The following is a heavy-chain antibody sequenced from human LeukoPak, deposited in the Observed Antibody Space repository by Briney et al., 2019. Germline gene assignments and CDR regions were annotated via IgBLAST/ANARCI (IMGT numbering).Heavy chain of an antibody. Sequence: GASVKVSCKASGGTFSSYAISWVRQAPGQGLEWMGRIIPILGIANYAQKFQGRVTITADKSTSTAYMELSSLRSEDTAVYYCARRPGIRGAFDIWGQGTMVTVSS. CDR1: GGTFSSYA. V-gene: IGHV1-69*04. CDR2: IIPILGIA. CDR3: ARRPGIRGAFDI. D-gene: IGHD3-10*01. J-gene: IGHJ3*02.